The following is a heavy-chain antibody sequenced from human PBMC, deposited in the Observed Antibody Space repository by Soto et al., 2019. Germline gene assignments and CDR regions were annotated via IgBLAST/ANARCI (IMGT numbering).Heavy chain of an antibody. CDR1: GFSLSTSEVG. V-gene: IGHV2-5*02. CDR2: LYWDDDK. CDR3: VHRDGMGGNRWLPGH. D-gene: IGHD5-12*01. J-gene: IGHJ4*02. Sequence: QITLKESGPTLVKPTQTLTLTCTFSGFSLSTSEVGVGWIRQPPGKALEWLALLYWDDDKRYNPSLKSRLTIPKDNSKNQAVLTLTNMDPVDTATYYCVHRDGMGGNRWLPGHWGQGTLVTVSS.